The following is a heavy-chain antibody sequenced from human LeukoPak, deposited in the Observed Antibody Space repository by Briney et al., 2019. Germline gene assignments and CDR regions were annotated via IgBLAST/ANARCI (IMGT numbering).Heavy chain of an antibody. J-gene: IGHJ4*02. Sequence: GGSLRLSCAASGFTFSSYGMHWVCQAPGKGLEWVAFIRYDGSNKYYADSVKGRFTISRDNSKNTLYLQMNSLRAEDTAVYYCAKGSVSSSSSYFDYWGQGTLVTVSS. CDR3: AKGSVSSSSSYFDY. V-gene: IGHV3-30*02. D-gene: IGHD6-6*01. CDR1: GFTFSSYG. CDR2: IRYDGSNK.